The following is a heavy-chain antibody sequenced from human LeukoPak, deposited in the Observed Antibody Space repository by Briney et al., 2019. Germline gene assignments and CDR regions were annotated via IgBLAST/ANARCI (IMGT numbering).Heavy chain of an antibody. V-gene: IGHV3-7*04. CDR1: GFTFSNYW. CDR3: ARDYYDILTGYSSIAFDI. CDR2: IKQHGSEK. D-gene: IGHD3-9*01. Sequence: GGSLRLSCAASGFTFSNYWMGWVRQAPGKGLEWVANIKQHGSEKYYVDSVKGRFTISRDNANNSLYLQMNSLRAEDTAVYYCARDYYDILTGYSSIAFDIWGQGTMVTVSS. J-gene: IGHJ3*02.